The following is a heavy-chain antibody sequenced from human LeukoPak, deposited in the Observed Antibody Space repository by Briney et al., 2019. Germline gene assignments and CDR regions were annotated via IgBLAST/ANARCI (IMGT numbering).Heavy chain of an antibody. J-gene: IGHJ4*02. D-gene: IGHD5-24*01. CDR2: IKYDGSEI. CDR1: GFTFSSSW. Sequence: PGESLRLSCAVSGFTFSSSWMSWVRQAPEKGLERVADIKYDGSEIYYVDSVRGRFTISRDNAENSLYLQMNGLRAEDTAVYYCARDYPDGTGSYYFDCWGQGTLVTVSS. CDR3: ARDYPDGTGSYYFDC. V-gene: IGHV3-7*01.